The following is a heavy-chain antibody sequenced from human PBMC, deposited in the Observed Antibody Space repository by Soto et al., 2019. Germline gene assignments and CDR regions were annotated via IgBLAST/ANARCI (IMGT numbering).Heavy chain of an antibody. D-gene: IGHD2-15*01. CDR2: ISYDGSNK. J-gene: IGHJ4*02. CDR3: AKDDSKLPTYLDY. V-gene: IGHV3-30*18. CDR1: GFTFSSYG. Sequence: ESGGGVVQPGRSLRLSCAASGFTFSSYGMHWVRQAPGKGLEWVAVISYDGSNKYYADSVKGRFTISRDNSKNTLYLQMNSLRAEDTAVYYCAKDDSKLPTYLDYWGQGTLVTVSS.